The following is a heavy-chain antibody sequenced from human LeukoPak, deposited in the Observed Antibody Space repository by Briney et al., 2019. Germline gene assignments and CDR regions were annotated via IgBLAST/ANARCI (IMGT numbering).Heavy chain of an antibody. CDR2: IIYSGNT. D-gene: IGHD3-16*01. CDR1: GGSISSGDYY. CDR3: ARDGDFYYAMDV. V-gene: IGHV4-30-4*01. J-gene: IGHJ6*02. Sequence: SQTLSLTCTVSGGSISSGDYYWSWIRQPPGKGLEWIGYIIYSGNTYYNPSLKSRVTMSLDKSKNQFSLKLRSVTAADTAIYYCARDGDFYYAMDVWGQGTTVIVSS.